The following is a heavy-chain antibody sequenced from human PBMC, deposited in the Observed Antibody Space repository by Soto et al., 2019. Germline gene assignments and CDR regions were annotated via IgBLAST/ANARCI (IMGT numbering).Heavy chain of an antibody. CDR3: ARGGFYDSSGARNYYYYGMNV. J-gene: IGHJ6*02. Sequence: ASVKVSCKASGYTFTSYAINWVRQAPGQGLEWLGWISAYDGYTNYAQILQGRVSMTTDTSTKPAYMELRSLRSDDTAMYYCARGGFYDSSGARNYYYYGMNVWGQVTTVT. D-gene: IGHD3-22*01. V-gene: IGHV1-18*01. CDR2: ISAYDGYT. CDR1: GYTFTSYA.